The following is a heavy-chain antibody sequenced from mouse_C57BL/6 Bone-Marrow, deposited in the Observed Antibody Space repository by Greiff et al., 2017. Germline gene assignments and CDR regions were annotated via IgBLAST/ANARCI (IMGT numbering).Heavy chain of an antibody. J-gene: IGHJ3*01. V-gene: IGHV1-55*01. CDR2: IYPGSGST. CDR1: GYTFTSYW. D-gene: IGHD1-1*01. Sequence: QVQLQQPGAELVKPGASVKMSCTASGYTFTSYWITWVKQRPGQGLEWIGDIYPGSGSTNYNEKFKSKATLTVDTSASTSYMQLSSLTSEDSAVYYCARGGIYYYGSSLAWFAYWGQGTLVTVSA. CDR3: ARGGIYYYGSSLAWFAY.